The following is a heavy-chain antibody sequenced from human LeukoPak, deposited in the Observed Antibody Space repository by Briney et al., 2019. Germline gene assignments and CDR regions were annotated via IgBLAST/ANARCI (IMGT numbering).Heavy chain of an antibody. V-gene: IGHV3-30-3*01. CDR1: GFTSISYA. J-gene: IGHJ4*02. CDR3: ARGPDRTGAAIQLWSYYFDY. Sequence: GGSLRLSSAASGFTSISYAMHWVRQAPGKGLERVAVISYDGSNKYYADSVKGRFTISRDNSKNTLYLQMNSLRAEDTAVYYCARGPDRTGAAIQLWSYYFDYWGQGTLVTVSS. D-gene: IGHD5-18*01. CDR2: ISYDGSNK.